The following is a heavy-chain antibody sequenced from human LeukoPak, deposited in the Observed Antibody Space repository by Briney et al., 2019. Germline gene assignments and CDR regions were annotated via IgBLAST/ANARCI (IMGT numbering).Heavy chain of an antibody. CDR3: ARPDVVAATPYDAFDI. Sequence: SETLSLXCTVSGGSISSSSYYWGWIRQPPGKGLEWIGSIYYSGSTYYNPSLKSRVTISVDTSKNQFSLKLSSVTAADTAVYYCARPDVVAATPYDAFDIWGQGTMVTVSS. J-gene: IGHJ3*02. CDR1: GGSISSSSYY. D-gene: IGHD2-15*01. V-gene: IGHV4-39*01. CDR2: IYYSGST.